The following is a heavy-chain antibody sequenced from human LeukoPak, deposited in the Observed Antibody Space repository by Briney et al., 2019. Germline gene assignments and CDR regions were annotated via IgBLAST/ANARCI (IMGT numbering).Heavy chain of an antibody. CDR1: GGSFSGYY. CDR3: ARAGYCSSTSCYMGLGRGNNWFDP. V-gene: IGHV4-34*01. D-gene: IGHD2-2*02. CDR2: INHSGST. J-gene: IGHJ5*02. Sequence: SETLSLTCAVYGGSFSGYYWSWIRQPPGKGLEWIGEINHSGSTNYNPSLKSRVTISVDTSKNQFSLKLSSVTAADTAVYYCARAGYCSSTSCYMGLGRGNNWFDPWGQGILVTVSS.